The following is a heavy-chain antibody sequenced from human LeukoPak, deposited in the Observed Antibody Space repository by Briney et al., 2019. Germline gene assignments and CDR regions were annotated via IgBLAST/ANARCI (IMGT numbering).Heavy chain of an antibody. CDR3: AKGSTRVGFDY. J-gene: IGHJ4*02. CDR1: EFTFSNYA. V-gene: IGHV3-23*01. D-gene: IGHD1-26*01. Sequence: GSLRLSCAASEFTFSNYAMSWVRQAPGKGLEWVSAISSSGGTTSYADSVKGRFSISRDNSKNTLSLQMNSLRVEDTAVYHCAKGSTRVGFDYWGQGTLVTVSS. CDR2: ISSSGGTT.